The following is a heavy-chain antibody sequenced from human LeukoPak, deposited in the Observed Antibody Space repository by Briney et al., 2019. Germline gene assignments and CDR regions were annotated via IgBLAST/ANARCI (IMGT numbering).Heavy chain of an antibody. Sequence: GGSLRLSCAASGFTVSSNYMSWVRQAPGKGLEWVSVIYSGGSTYYADSVKGRFTISRDNSKNTLYLQMNSLRAEDTAVYYCAMKSQPDAFDTWGQGTMVTVSS. CDR2: IYSGGST. CDR3: AMKSQPDAFDT. J-gene: IGHJ3*02. V-gene: IGHV3-66*01. CDR1: GFTVSSNY.